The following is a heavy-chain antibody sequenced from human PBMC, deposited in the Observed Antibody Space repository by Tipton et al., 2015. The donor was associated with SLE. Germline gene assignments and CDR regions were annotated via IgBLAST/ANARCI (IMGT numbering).Heavy chain of an antibody. V-gene: IGHV4-59*11. Sequence: TLSLTCTVSGGSISSHYWSWIRQPPGKGLEWIGYISYSETTNYNPSLKSRVTISVDTSKNQFSLELRSVTAADTAVYYCARGPFQRWPPGAYWGQGTLVTVSS. CDR3: ARGPFQRWPPGAY. J-gene: IGHJ4*02. CDR1: GGSISSHY. D-gene: IGHD6-19*01. CDR2: ISYSETT.